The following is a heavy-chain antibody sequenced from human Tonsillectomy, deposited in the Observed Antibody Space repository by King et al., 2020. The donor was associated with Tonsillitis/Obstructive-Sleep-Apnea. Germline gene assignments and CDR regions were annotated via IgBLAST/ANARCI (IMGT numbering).Heavy chain of an antibody. Sequence: QLVQSGAELKMPGASVKVSCKALGYTYTTCGITWVRQAPGQGLEWMGWISTSNGDTNYAQKFQGRVRMTTEISTNTAYMELRSLRSDDTAVYYCARRFYRYYYYMDVWGKGTAVTVSS. CDR3: ARRFYRYYYYMDV. V-gene: IGHV1-18*01. CDR2: ISTSNGDT. J-gene: IGHJ6*03. CDR1: GYTYTTCG. D-gene: IGHD3-16*02.